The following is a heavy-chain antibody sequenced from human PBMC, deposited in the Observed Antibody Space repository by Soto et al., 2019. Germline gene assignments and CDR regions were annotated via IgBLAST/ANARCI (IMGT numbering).Heavy chain of an antibody. CDR1: GASITTYY. CDR2: ISYSGST. V-gene: IGHV4-59*01. CDR3: ARDLREYCSDGKCNWFDP. Sequence: SETLSLTCTVSGASITTYYWSWIRQPPGKGLEWIGYISYSGSTDYNPSLKSRVTISFDASKNQISLQVRSATAADAAVYYCARDLREYCSDGKCNWFDPWGQGTLVTSPQ. J-gene: IGHJ5*02. D-gene: IGHD2-15*01.